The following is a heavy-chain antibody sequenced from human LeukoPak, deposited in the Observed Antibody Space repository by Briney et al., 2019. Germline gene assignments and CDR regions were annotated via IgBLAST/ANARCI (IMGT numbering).Heavy chain of an antibody. CDR2: ICTDGGST. J-gene: IGHJ4*02. Sequence: PGGSLRLSCVASGFSLSRHGMHWLRLAPGKGLVWVSGICTDGGSTSYADSVRGRFTITRDNSRNTLYLQMASLRAEDTAVYYCARGNQGNWFEYWGKGALVTVSS. V-gene: IGHV3-74*01. D-gene: IGHD4-23*01. CDR1: GFSLSRHG. CDR3: ARGNQGNWFEY.